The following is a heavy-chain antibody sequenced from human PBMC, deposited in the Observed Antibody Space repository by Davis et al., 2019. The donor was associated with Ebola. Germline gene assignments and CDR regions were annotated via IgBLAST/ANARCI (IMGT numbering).Heavy chain of an antibody. J-gene: IGHJ5*02. CDR1: GDSINYYY. CDR3: ARDVYYPRGMIVIQGNWFDP. Sequence: PGGSLRLSCTVSGDSINYYYWSWIRQTPGRGLEWIAYVSNSGSIGYNPSLKSRVTISMDTSKNQFSLKLSSVTAADTAIYFCARDVYYPRGMIVIQGNWFDPWGQGTLVTVSS. CDR2: VSNSGSI. D-gene: IGHD3-22*01. V-gene: IGHV4-4*08.